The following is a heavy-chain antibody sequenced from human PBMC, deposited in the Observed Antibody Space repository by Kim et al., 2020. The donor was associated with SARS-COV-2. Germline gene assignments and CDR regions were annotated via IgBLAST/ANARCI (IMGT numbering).Heavy chain of an antibody. J-gene: IGHJ4*02. CDR1: GFTFSSYG. CDR3: AKRGRDSSGLSSDFDY. D-gene: IGHD3-22*01. V-gene: IGHV3-30*18. CDR2: ISYDGSNK. Sequence: GGSLRLSCAASGFTFSSYGMHWVRQAPGKGLEWVAVISYDGSNKYYADSVKGRFTISRDNSKNTLYLQMNSLRAEDTAVYYCAKRGRDSSGLSSDFDYWGQGTLVTVSS.